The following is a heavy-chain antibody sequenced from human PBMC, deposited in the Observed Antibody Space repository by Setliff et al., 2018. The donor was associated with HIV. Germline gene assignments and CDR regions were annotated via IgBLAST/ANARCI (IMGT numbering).Heavy chain of an antibody. CDR2: IHYNGIT. CDR1: GDSINTDGLY. Sequence: PSETLSLTCTVSGDSINTDGLYWTWIRQHPATGLEWIGYIHYNGITYYNPSLESRVSISVDLSKNQFSLKLNSVTDADTAVYYCARSKGGSKHGSFWDSWGQGILVTVSS. CDR3: ARSKGGSKHGSFWDS. D-gene: IGHD3-10*01. J-gene: IGHJ5*02. V-gene: IGHV4-31*02.